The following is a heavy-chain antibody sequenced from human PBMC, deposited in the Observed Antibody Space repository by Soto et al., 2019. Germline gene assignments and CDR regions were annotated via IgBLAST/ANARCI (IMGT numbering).Heavy chain of an antibody. J-gene: IGHJ4*02. CDR2: IKLDGSEK. CDR1: GFIFSNYW. D-gene: IGHD5-18*01. Sequence: EVQLVESGGGLVQPGGSLRLSWAASGFIFSNYWMYWVRQAPGKGLEWVANIKLDGSEKYYVESVKGRFTISRDNARNSLYLQMNSLRAEDTAVYYCVRDVTGGYSFGCWGQGTLVTVSS. V-gene: IGHV3-7*05. CDR3: VRDVTGGYSFGC.